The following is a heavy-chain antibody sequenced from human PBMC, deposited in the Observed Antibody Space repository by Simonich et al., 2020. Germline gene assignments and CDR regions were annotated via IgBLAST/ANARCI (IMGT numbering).Heavy chain of an antibody. CDR1: GFTFDDYA. CDR2: SSWNSGSI. D-gene: IGHD6-13*01. V-gene: IGHV3-9*03. Sequence: EVQLVESGGGLVQPGSSLRLSCAASGFTFDDYAMHWVRHAHGKGMYGVSGSSWNSGSIGYADSVKGRFTISRDNAKNSLYLQMNSLRAEDMALYYCAKDIAAAGAEYFQHWGQGTLVTVSS. CDR3: AKDIAAAGAEYFQH. J-gene: IGHJ1*01.